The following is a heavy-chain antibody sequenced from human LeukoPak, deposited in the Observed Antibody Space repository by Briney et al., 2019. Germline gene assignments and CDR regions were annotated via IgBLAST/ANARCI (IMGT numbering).Heavy chain of an antibody. D-gene: IGHD1-26*01. Sequence: SETLSLTCTVSGGYISGFYWSWIRQPPEKGLEWIGYVHYSGSTNYNPSLKSRVIISVDSSKNQFSLKLSSVTAADTAVYYCWARHPSIVGARSSDPWGQGTLVTVSS. V-gene: IGHV4-59*08. CDR3: WARHPSIVGARSSDP. J-gene: IGHJ5*02. CDR2: VHYSGST. CDR1: GGYISGFY.